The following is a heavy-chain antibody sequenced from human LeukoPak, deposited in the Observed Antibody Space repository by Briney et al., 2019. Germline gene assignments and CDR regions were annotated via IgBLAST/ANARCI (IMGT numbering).Heavy chain of an antibody. CDR3: ARRMGSSWTFDY. CDR1: SGSISSYY. V-gene: IGHV4-59*01. Sequence: SETLSLTCTVSSGSISSYYWSWIRQPPGKELEWIGYVFYSGSTNYNPSLKSRVTISVDTSKNQFSLKLSSVTAADTAVYYCARRMGSSWTFDYWGQGTLVTVSS. CDR2: VFYSGST. D-gene: IGHD6-13*01. J-gene: IGHJ4*02.